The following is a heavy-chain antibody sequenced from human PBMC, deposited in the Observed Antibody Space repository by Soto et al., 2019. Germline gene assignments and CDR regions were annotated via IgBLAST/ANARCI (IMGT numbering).Heavy chain of an antibody. J-gene: IGHJ6*02. V-gene: IGHV6-1*01. Sequence: SPTLSLTGTISGNNVSSNTAAGNWIRQSPSRGLEWLGRTYYRSKWYNDYAVSVKSRITINPDTSKNQFSLQLNSVTPGDTAVYYCAREGQYQLRYLGDYYGMDVWGQGTTVTVSS. D-gene: IGHD2-2*02. CDR3: AREGQYQLRYLGDYYGMDV. CDR2: TYYRSKWYN. CDR1: GNNVSSNTAA.